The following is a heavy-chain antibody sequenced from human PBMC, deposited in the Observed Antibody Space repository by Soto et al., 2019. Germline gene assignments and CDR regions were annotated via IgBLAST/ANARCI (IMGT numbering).Heavy chain of an antibody. V-gene: IGHV3-33*01. D-gene: IGHD6-13*01. CDR3: ARGDAVKTGTFGF. J-gene: IGHJ3*01. CDR2: IWYDGSNK. Sequence: QVQLVESGGGVVQPGRSLRLSCAASGFTFSSYDMHWVRQAPGKGRDWVAVIWYDGSNKDYADSVKGRFTISRDNSKNMLNLQTTSLRREDTAVYYCARGDAVKTGTFGFWGQGTMVTVS. CDR1: GFTFSSYD.